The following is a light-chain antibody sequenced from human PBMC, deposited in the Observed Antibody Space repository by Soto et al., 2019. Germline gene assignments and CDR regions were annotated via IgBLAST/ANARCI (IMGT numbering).Light chain of an antibody. CDR2: DAS. J-gene: IGKJ2*01. CDR3: LQYNNWPYT. V-gene: IGKV3-15*01. Sequence: EIVMTQSPATLSLSPEERATLSCRASQSVSNTVAWYQQKPGQAPRLLMYDASVRATGIPARFSGGGSGTEFTLTISSLRSEDFAVYYCLQYNNWPYTFGQGIKLEIK. CDR1: QSVSNT.